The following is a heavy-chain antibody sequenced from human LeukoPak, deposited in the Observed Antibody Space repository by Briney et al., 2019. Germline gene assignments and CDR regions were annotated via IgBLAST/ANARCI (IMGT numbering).Heavy chain of an antibody. CDR2: IYYSGST. V-gene: IGHV4-59*01. Sequence: SETLSLTCTVSGASISSYYWSWIRQPPGKGREWLGYIYYSGSTNYNPSLKSRVTISVDTSKNLFSLKLSSVTAADTAVYYCARGITMVRGVLNWFDPWGQGTLVTVSS. J-gene: IGHJ5*02. CDR1: GASISSYY. CDR3: ARGITMVRGVLNWFDP. D-gene: IGHD3-10*01.